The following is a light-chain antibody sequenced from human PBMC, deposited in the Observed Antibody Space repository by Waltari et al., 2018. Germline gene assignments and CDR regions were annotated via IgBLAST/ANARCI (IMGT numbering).Light chain of an antibody. Sequence: QSALTQPASVSGSPGQSITISCSGTDSDVGAYDFVPWYQQPPGKAPPLIIYEVSNRPSGISNRFSASKSGNTASLTISGLQAEDEADYYCSSYTTSSAPGVFGTGTRVTVL. CDR1: DSDVGAYDF. CDR2: EVS. CDR3: SSYTTSSAPGV. J-gene: IGLJ1*01. V-gene: IGLV2-14*01.